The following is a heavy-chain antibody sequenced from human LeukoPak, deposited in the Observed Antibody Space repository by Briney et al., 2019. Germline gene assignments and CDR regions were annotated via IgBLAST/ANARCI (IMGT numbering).Heavy chain of an antibody. CDR1: GFTFSSYG. D-gene: IGHD6-13*01. Sequence: PGGSLRLSCAASGFTFSSYGMHWVRQAPGKGLEWVAFIRYDGSNKYYADSVKGRFTISRDNSKNTLYLQMNSLRAEDTAVYYCAKCKGKDSGSWAPNYYYMDVWGKGTTVTVSS. V-gene: IGHV3-30*02. CDR3: AKCKGKDSGSWAPNYYYMDV. CDR2: IRYDGSNK. J-gene: IGHJ6*03.